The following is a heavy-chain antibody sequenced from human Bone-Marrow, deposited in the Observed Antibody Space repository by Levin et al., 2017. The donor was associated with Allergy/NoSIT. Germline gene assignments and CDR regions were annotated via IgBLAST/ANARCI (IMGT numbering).Heavy chain of an antibody. CDR1: GGSVSSGSYY. D-gene: IGHD1-26*01. CDR2: IYYSGST. V-gene: IGHV4-61*03. Sequence: SQTLSLTCTVSGGSVSSGSYYWSWIRQPPGKGLEWIGNIYYSGSTNYNPSLNSRVTISVDTSKNHFSMKLSFVTAAHTAVYSGARVDFSGAVGHCFDPWGQGTLVIVSS. J-gene: IGHJ5*02. CDR3: ARVDFSGAVGHCFDP.